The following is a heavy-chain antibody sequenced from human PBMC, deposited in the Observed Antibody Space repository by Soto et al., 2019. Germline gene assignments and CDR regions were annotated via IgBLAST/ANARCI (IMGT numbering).Heavy chain of an antibody. CDR1: GFTFRTYT. Sequence: GSLRLSCISSGFTFRTYTMNWVRQAPGKGLEWVSGIRGFSPYTFYAESVRGRFTISRDNAKNSLFLQMDSLRAEDTAVYYCARDRGYDAHDYYYNAMDVWGQGTTVTVS. CDR3: ARDRGYDAHDYYYNAMDV. D-gene: IGHD3-10*01. V-gene: IGHV3-21*01. J-gene: IGHJ6*02. CDR2: IRGFSPYT.